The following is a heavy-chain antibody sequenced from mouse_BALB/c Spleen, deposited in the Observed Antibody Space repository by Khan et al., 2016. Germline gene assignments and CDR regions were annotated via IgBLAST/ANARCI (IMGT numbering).Heavy chain of an antibody. V-gene: IGHV10-1*02. CDR2: IRSKSNNYAT. CDR1: GFTFNTYA. J-gene: IGHJ4*01. CDR3: VRRNYDYYAMDY. Sequence: EVQLVESGGGLVQPKGSLKLSCAATGFTFNTYAMNWVRQAPGKGLEWVARIRSKSNNYATYYADSVKDRFTISRDDSQSMLYLQMNNLKTEDTAMYSCVRRNYDYYAMDYWGQGTSVTVSS.